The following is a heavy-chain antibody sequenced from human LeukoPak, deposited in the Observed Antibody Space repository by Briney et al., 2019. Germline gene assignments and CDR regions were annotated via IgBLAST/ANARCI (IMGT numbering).Heavy chain of an antibody. CDR2: IYYSGST. CDR1: GGSISSYY. J-gene: IGHJ3*02. D-gene: IGHD5-24*01. Sequence: TSETLSLTCTVSGGSISSYYWSWIRQPPGKGLEWIGYIYYSGSTNYNPSLKSRVTISVDTSKNQFSLKLSSVTAADTAVYYCAKIGEMATTWGDAFDIWGQGTMVTVSS. V-gene: IGHV4-59*01. CDR3: AKIGEMATTWGDAFDI.